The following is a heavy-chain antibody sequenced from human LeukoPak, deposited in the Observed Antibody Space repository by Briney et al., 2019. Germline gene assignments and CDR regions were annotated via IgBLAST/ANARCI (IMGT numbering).Heavy chain of an antibody. D-gene: IGHD6-6*01. V-gene: IGHV4-30-2*01. J-gene: IGHJ6*03. Sequence: SETLSLTCTVSGGSISSGGYYWSWIRQPPGKGLEWIGYIYHSGSTYYNPSLKSRVTISVDRSKNQFSLKLSSVTAADTAVYYCARHTVGIAARPNYYYYYMTSGAKGPRSPSP. CDR2: IYHSGST. CDR1: GGSISSGGYY. CDR3: ARHTVGIAARPNYYYYYMTS.